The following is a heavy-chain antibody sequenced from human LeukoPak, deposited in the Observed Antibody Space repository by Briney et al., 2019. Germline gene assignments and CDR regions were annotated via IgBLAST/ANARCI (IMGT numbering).Heavy chain of an antibody. J-gene: IGHJ3*02. CDR1: GFTFISYA. CDR3: KQKTEYEILTGYLDDAFDI. CDR2: LSGSGGST. D-gene: IGHD3-9*01. Sequence: GGSLRLSFAASGFTFISYAMSWVRQAPVNGLEWVSALSGSGGSTYYADSVKGRFTISRDNSKNTLYLQMNSLRAEDTAVYFCKQKTEYEILTGYLDDAFDIWGQGTMVTVSS. V-gene: IGHV3-23*01.